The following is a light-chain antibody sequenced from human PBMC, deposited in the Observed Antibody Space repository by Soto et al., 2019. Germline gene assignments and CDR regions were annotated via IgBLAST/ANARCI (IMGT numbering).Light chain of an antibody. CDR2: NNN. CDR1: TSNIASNT. J-gene: IGLJ3*02. Sequence: QSVLIQPPSASGAPGQRVIISCSGSTSNIASNTVSWYRHLPETAPKLLIYNNNERPSGVPDRFSGSKSGTSASLAISGLQSDDGADYYCASWDDSLTCLVFGGGTKLTVL. CDR3: ASWDDSLTCLV. V-gene: IGLV1-44*01.